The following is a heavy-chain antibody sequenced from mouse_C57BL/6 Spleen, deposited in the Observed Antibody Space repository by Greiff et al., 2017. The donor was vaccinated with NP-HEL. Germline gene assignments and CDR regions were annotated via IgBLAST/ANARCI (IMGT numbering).Heavy chain of an antibody. J-gene: IGHJ4*01. CDR3: AGYYYGSSYGGAMDY. CDR2: IDPSDSYT. CDR1: GYTFTSYW. D-gene: IGHD1-1*01. V-gene: IGHV1-50*01. Sequence: VKLQQPGAELVKPGASVKLSCKASGYTFTSYWMQWVKQRPGQGLEWIGEIDPSDSYTNYNQKFKGKATLTVDTSSSTAYMQLSSLTSEDSAVYYCAGYYYGSSYGGAMDYWGQGTSVTVSS.